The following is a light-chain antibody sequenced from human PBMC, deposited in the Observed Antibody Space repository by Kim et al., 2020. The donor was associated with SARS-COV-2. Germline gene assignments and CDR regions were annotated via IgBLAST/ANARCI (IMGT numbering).Light chain of an antibody. J-gene: IGLJ2*01. CDR3: QAWVSSTVV. CDR2: QDN. V-gene: IGLV3-1*01. Sequence: SYELTQPPSVSVSPGQTASITCSGDKLGDKYTCWYQQKPGQSPVLVIYQDNKRPSGIPERFSGSNSGNTATLTISGTQAMDEADYFCQAWVSSTVVFGGGTQLTFL. CDR1: KLGDKY.